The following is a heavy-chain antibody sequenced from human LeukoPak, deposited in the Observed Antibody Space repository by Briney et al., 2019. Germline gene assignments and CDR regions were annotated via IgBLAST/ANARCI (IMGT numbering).Heavy chain of an antibody. CDR3: ARATATTNYYYGMDV. V-gene: IGHV4-59*01. CDR1: GGSLSSYY. CDR2: IYYSGST. J-gene: IGHJ6*02. D-gene: IGHD4-11*01. Sequence: SETLSLTCTVSGGSLSSYYWSWIRQPPGKGLEWIGYIYYSGSTNYNPSLKSRVTISVDTSKNQCSLKLSSVTAADTAVYYCARATATTNYYYGMDVWGQGTTVTVSS.